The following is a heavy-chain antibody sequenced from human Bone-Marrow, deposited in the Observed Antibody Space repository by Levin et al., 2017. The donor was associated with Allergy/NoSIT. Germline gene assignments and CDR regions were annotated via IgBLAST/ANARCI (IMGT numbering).Heavy chain of an antibody. Sequence: GESLKISCVTSEFSVSRYSMSWVRQFPGKGLEWVTSISWTGNYRYYADSVQGRFTVSRDDSKNSLYLQMDSLRPEDTAIYYCVHGPREILTGSGPKSGFQVWGQGTVVTVSP. CDR3: VHGPREILTGSGPKSGFQV. V-gene: IGHV3-21*06. J-gene: IGHJ3*01. D-gene: IGHD3-9*01. CDR1: EFSVSRYS. CDR2: ISWTGNYR.